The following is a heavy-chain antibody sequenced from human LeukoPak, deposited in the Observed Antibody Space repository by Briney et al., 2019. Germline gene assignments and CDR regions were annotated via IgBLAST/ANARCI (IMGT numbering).Heavy chain of an antibody. CDR3: ARDPHTRYCSSTSCSGDY. CDR1: GYTFTGHY. Sequence: ASVKVSCKASGYTFTGHYMHWVRQAPGQGLEWMGWINPNSGGTNYAQKFQGRVTMTRDTSISTAYMELSRLRSDDTAVYYCARDPHTRYCSSTSCSGDYWGQGTLVTVSS. D-gene: IGHD2-2*01. V-gene: IGHV1-2*02. CDR2: INPNSGGT. J-gene: IGHJ4*02.